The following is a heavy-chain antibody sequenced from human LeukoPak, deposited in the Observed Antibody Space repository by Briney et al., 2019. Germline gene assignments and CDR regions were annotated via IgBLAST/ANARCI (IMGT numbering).Heavy chain of an antibody. CDR2: IYYSGST. Sequence: SETLSLTCTVSGGSISSGDYYWSWIRQPPWKGLEWIGYIYYSGSTYYNPSLKSRVTISVDTSKNQFSLKLSSVTAADTAMYYFARERGRYCSSTSCRDPHWFDPWGQGTLVTVSS. CDR3: ARERGRYCSSTSCRDPHWFDP. V-gene: IGHV4-30-4*08. D-gene: IGHD2-2*01. CDR1: GGSISSGDYY. J-gene: IGHJ5*02.